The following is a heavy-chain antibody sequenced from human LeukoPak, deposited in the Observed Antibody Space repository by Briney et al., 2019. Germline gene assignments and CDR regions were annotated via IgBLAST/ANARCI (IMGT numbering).Heavy chain of an antibody. J-gene: IGHJ6*03. CDR1: DGPIRSHY. D-gene: IGHD2-15*01. V-gene: IGHV4-59*11. Sequence: SETLSFTCTVSDGPIRSHYWTWIRQSPLKGLEWIGDISNSGSTKYNPSLKSRVTISIDTSKSQFSLRLTSVTAADTAVYYCGRDALVGYFSYYYIDVWGKGTTVTVSS. CDR3: GRDALVGYFSYYYIDV. CDR2: ISNSGST.